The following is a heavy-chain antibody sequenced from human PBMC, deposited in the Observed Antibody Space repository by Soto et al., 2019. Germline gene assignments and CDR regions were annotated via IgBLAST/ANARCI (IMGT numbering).Heavy chain of an antibody. J-gene: IGHJ4*02. CDR1: GGSITIHT. D-gene: IGHD3-16*01. CDR3: AREGGGRSSFQNDY. V-gene: IGHV4-59*11. Sequence: SETLCLTCTVSGGSITIHTWTWIRQPPGKGLEWIGYIFHTGSTNSNPSLKSRVTISMDTSKNQFSLKLTSVTAADTAVYYCAREGGGRSSFQNDYWGPGTLVTVSS. CDR2: IFHTGST.